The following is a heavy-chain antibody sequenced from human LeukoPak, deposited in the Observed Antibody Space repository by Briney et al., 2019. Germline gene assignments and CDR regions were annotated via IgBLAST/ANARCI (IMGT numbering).Heavy chain of an antibody. J-gene: IGHJ4*02. D-gene: IGHD3-3*01. Sequence: GGSLRLSCAASGFPFSNNVMTWVRQAPGRGLDWLAAISGSGGSTYYADSVKGRFTISRDNSKNMLYLQMNSLRAEDTAVYYCAKTYYDFWSGYPDYWGQGTLVTVSS. V-gene: IGHV3-23*01. CDR1: GFPFSNNV. CDR3: AKTYYDFWSGYPDY. CDR2: ISGSGGST.